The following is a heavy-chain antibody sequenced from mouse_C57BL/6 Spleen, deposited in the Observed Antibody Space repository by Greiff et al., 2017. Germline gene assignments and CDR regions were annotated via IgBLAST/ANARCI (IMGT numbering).Heavy chain of an antibody. Sequence: QVQLQQPGAELVKPGASVKLSCKASGYTFTSYWMHWVKQRPGQGLEWIGMIHPTSGSTNYNEKFKSKATLTVDKSSSTAYMQLSSLTSEDSAVCYCAGLQRGEFAYWGQGTLLTVSA. CDR1: GYTFTSYW. V-gene: IGHV1-64*01. CDR2: IHPTSGST. D-gene: IGHD6-1*01. CDR3: AGLQRGEFAY. J-gene: IGHJ3*01.